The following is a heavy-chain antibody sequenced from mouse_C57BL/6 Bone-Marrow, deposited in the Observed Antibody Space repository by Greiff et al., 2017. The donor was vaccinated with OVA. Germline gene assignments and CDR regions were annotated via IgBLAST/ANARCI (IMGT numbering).Heavy chain of an antibody. CDR2: IYPRSGNT. V-gene: IGHV1-81*01. CDR1: GYTFTSYG. Sequence: QVQLQQSGAELARPGASVKLSCKASGYTFTSYGISWVKQRTGQGLEWIGEIYPRSGNTYYNEKFKGKATLTVDKSSSTAYMELRSLTSEDSAVYFCSRRSVTTFPYAMGYWGQGTAVTVSS. D-gene: IGHD2-1*01. J-gene: IGHJ4*01. CDR3: SRRSVTTFPYAMGY.